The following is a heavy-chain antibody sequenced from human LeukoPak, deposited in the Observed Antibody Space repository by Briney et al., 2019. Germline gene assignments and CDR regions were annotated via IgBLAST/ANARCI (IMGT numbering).Heavy chain of an antibody. CDR2: IYYSGST. CDR3: ARDSHPDYGGTISLDAFDI. J-gene: IGHJ3*02. V-gene: IGHV4-59*01. Sequence: SETLSLTCTVSGGSISSYYWGWIRQPPGKGLEWIGYIYYSGSTNYNPSLKSRVTISADTSKNQFSLKLSSVTAADTAVYYCARDSHPDYGGTISLDAFDIWGQGTMVTVSS. D-gene: IGHD4-23*01. CDR1: GGSISSYY.